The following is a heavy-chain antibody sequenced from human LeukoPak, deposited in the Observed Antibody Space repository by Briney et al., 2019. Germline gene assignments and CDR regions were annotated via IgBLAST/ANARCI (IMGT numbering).Heavy chain of an antibody. CDR1: GYTFTTYT. D-gene: IGHD3-10*01. J-gene: IGHJ3*02. CDR2: ISAYNGNT. V-gene: IGHV1-18*01. Sequence: GAAVKVSCKASGYTFTTYTISWVRLAPGQGLEWMGWISAYNGNTNYAQKFQGRVTMTTDTSTSTAYMELRSLRSDDTAVYYCARVSSERITMVRGVSQDALDIWGQGTMVTVSS. CDR3: ARVSSERITMVRGVSQDALDI.